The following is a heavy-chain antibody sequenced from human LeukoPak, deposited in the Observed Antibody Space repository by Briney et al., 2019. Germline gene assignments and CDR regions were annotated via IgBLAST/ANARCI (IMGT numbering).Heavy chain of an antibody. V-gene: IGHV3-30*04. D-gene: IGHD2-15*01. CDR1: GFTFGNHA. CDR3: AREISSCSGGNCYSKFDC. J-gene: IGHJ4*02. Sequence: GGPLRLSCAVSGFTFGNHAMHWVRQAPGKGLEWVSKISYDGSSELYTDSVKGRFTISRDNSKSTLYLQMNSLRPEDTAVYYCAREISSCSGGNCYSKFDCWGQGTLVTVSS. CDR2: ISYDGSSE.